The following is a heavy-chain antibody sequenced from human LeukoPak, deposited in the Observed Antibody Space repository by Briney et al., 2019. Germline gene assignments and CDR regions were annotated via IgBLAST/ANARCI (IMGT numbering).Heavy chain of an antibody. CDR2: ISGSGGST. Sequence: PGGSLRLSCAASGFTFSSYAMSWVRQAPGKGLEWVSAISGSGGSTYYADSVKGRFTISRDNSKNTLYLQMNSLRAEDTAVYYCAKDDHTYYYGSGSYPFDYWGQGTLVTVSS. D-gene: IGHD3-10*01. V-gene: IGHV3-23*01. CDR3: AKDDHTYYYGSGSYPFDY. CDR1: GFTFSSYA. J-gene: IGHJ4*02.